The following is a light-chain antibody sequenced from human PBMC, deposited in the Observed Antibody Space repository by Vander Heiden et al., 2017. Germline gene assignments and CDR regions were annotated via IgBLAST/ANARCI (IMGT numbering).Light chain of an antibody. V-gene: IGLV1-40*01. CDR2: GNS. Sequence: QSVLTPPPSVSGAPGQRVTISCTGRSSNIGAGYDVHWYQQLPGTAPKLLIYGNSNRPSGVPDRFSDSKSGTSASLAITGLQAEDEADYYCQSYDGSLSGSVFGGGTKLTVL. CDR1: SSNIGAGYD. CDR3: QSYDGSLSGSV. J-gene: IGLJ2*01.